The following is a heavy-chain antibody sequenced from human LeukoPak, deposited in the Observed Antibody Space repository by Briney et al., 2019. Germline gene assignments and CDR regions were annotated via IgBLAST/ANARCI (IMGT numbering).Heavy chain of an antibody. CDR1: GGSISSSRDY. V-gene: IGHV4-39*01. Sequence: SETLSLTCTVSGGSISSSRDYWGWIRQPPGNVLEWIGSIHYSGSTYYNPSLQSQVTISVDTSKNQFSLKLSSVTAADTAVYYCARHVEIAVAGPIDYWGQGTLVTVSS. D-gene: IGHD6-19*01. J-gene: IGHJ4*02. CDR3: ARHVEIAVAGPIDY. CDR2: IHYSGST.